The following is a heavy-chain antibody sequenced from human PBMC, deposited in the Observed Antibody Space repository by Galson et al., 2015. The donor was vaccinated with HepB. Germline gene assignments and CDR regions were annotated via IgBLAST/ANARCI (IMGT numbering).Heavy chain of an antibody. V-gene: IGHV2-5*01. D-gene: IGHD2-2*01. CDR1: GFSLSTSGVG. CDR3: AHTRCSSTSCYFRGSFDP. CDR2: IYWNDDK. Sequence: PALVKPTQTLTLTCTFSGFSLSTSGVGVGWIRQPPGKALEWLALIYWNDDKRYSPSLKSRLTITKDTSKNKVVLTMTNMDPVDTATYYCAHTRCSSTSCYFRGSFDPWGQGTLVTVSS. J-gene: IGHJ5*02.